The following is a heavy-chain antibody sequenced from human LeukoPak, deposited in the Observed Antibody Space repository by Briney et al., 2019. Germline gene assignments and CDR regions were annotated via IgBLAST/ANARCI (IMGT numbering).Heavy chain of an antibody. D-gene: IGHD2-15*01. CDR2: INPNSGGT. CDR1: GYTFIDYH. Sequence: ASVKVSCKASGYTFIDYHIHWVRQAPGQGPEWMGRINPNSGGTNLPQKFEGGVTMARDTSFNTAYMELSRLRSDDTAIYYCAREQRCGGGNRYVLNGQYYYYLDVWGKRTTVTVSS. CDR3: AREQRCGGGNRYVLNGQYYYYLDV. J-gene: IGHJ6*03. V-gene: IGHV1-2*06.